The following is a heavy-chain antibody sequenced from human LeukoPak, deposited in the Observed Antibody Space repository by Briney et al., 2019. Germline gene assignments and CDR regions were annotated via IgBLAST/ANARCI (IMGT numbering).Heavy chain of an antibody. CDR2: IYYSGST. V-gene: IGHV4-30-4*01. Sequence: PSETQSLTCTVSGGSISSGDYYWSWIRQPPGKGLEWIGYIYYSGSTYYNPSLKSRVTISVDTSKNQFSLKLSSVTAADTAVYYCARATNSGSYLMWAFDIWGQGTMVTVSS. D-gene: IGHD1-26*01. J-gene: IGHJ3*02. CDR3: ARATNSGSYLMWAFDI. CDR1: GGSISSGDYY.